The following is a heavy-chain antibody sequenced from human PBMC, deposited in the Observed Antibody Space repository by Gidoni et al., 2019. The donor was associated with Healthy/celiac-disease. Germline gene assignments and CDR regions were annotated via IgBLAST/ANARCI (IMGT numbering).Heavy chain of an antibody. Sequence: QVQLVESGGGLFKPGGSLRLSCAASGFTFSDYYMSWIRQAPGKGLEWVSYISSSSSYTNYADSVKGRFTISRDNAKNSLYLQMNSLRAEDTAVYYCARDLIPLRLGEPAGYWGQGTLVTVSS. V-gene: IGHV3-11*06. CDR1: GFTFSDYY. D-gene: IGHD3-16*01. J-gene: IGHJ4*02. CDR2: ISSSSSYT. CDR3: ARDLIPLRLGEPAGY.